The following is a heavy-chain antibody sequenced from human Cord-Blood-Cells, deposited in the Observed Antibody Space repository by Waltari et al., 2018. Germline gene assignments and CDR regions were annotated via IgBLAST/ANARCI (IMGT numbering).Heavy chain of an antibody. Sequence: EVQLAESGGGLVKPGGSLRLSCAASGFTFSSYSMNWVRQAPGKGLEWVSSISSSSSYIYYADSVKGRFTISRDNAKNSLYLQMNSLRAEDTAVYYCASGRYARTQFDYWGQGTLVTVSS. CDR1: GFTFSSYS. J-gene: IGHJ4*02. CDR3: ASGRYARTQFDY. V-gene: IGHV3-21*01. CDR2: ISSSSSYI. D-gene: IGHD3-16*01.